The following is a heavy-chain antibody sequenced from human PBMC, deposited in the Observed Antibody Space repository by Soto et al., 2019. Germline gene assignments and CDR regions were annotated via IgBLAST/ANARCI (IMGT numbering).Heavy chain of an antibody. V-gene: IGHV1-18*01. Sequence: QVQLVQSGAEVKKPGASVKVSCKASGYTFTSYGITSVRQAPGQGLEWMGWISADNGATNYAQKLQGRVTMTTDTSTNTAYRELRRLRFDNTAVYYCATVSVIAPRTMPHYNWVDPWGQVTLVTVAS. CDR1: GYTFTSYG. CDR2: ISADNGAT. CDR3: ATVSVIAPRTMPHYNWVDP. J-gene: IGHJ5*02. D-gene: IGHD2-2*01.